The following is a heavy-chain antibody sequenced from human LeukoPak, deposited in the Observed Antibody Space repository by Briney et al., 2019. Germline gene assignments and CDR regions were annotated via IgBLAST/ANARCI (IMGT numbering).Heavy chain of an antibody. CDR2: IYTSGST. D-gene: IGHD3-10*01. CDR3: ARESYYGGSGPFDY. J-gene: IGHJ4*02. Sequence: SETLSLTCTVSGGSISSYYWSWIRQPAGKGLEWVGRIYTSGSTNYNPSLKSRVTMSVDTSKNQFSLKLSSVTAADTAVYYCARESYYGGSGPFDYWGQGTLVTVSS. CDR1: GGSISSYY. V-gene: IGHV4-4*07.